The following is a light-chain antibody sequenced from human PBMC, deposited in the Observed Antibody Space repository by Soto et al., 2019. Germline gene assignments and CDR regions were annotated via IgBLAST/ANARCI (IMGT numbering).Light chain of an antibody. CDR3: QQYSTPPLYT. J-gene: IGKJ2*01. CDR1: QSVTNNY. V-gene: IGKV3-20*01. Sequence: EIVLTQSPGTLSLSPGERGTLSCRASQSVTNNYLAWYQQKRGQPPRLLIHGASSRATGIPDRFSGSGSGTDFTLTISGLEPEDFAVYYCQQYSTPPLYTFGQGPQVEIK. CDR2: GAS.